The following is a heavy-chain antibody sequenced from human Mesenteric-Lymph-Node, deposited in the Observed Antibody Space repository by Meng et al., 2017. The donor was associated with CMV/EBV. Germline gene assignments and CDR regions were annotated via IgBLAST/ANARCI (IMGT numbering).Heavy chain of an antibody. Sequence: GESLKISCAASGFTFSTYAMHWVRQAPGKGLEWVAVIWYDGTNKYYADSVKGRFTISRDNSKNTLYLQMNSLRVEGTAVYYCAKPEGDYDYGMDVWGQGTTVTVSS. J-gene: IGHJ6*02. CDR1: GFTFSTYA. V-gene: IGHV3-33*06. CDR2: IWYDGTNK. CDR3: AKPEGDYDYGMDV.